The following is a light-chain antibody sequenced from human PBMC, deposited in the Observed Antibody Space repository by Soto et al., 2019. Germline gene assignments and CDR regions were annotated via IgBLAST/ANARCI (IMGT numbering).Light chain of an antibody. CDR2: EVT. Sequence: QSARTQPPSASGSPGQSVTISCTGTSSDVGGYNYVSWYQQHPGKVPKLMIYEVTKRPSGVPDRFSGSKSGNTASLTVSGLQAEDEADYYCSSYAGSNILVFGGGTKLTVL. J-gene: IGLJ3*02. V-gene: IGLV2-8*01. CDR1: SSDVGGYNY. CDR3: SSYAGSNILV.